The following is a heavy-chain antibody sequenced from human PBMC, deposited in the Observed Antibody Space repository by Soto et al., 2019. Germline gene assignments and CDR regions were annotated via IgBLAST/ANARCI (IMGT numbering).Heavy chain of an antibody. CDR1: GFTFSSYS. CDR2: ISSSSSYI. J-gene: IGHJ5*02. Sequence: PGGSLRLSCAASGFTFSSYSMNWVRQAPGKGLEWVSSISSSSSYIYYAESVKGRFTISRDNAKNSLYLQMNSLRAEDTAVYYFARDTYYYDSSGYYNWFDPWGQGTLVTVSS. CDR3: ARDTYYYDSSGYYNWFDP. V-gene: IGHV3-21*01. D-gene: IGHD3-22*01.